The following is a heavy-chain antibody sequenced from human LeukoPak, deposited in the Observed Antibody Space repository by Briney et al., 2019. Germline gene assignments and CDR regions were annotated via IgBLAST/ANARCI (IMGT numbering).Heavy chain of an antibody. D-gene: IGHD2-2*01. CDR1: GFSFSTYW. CDR2: IDTDGSST. J-gene: IGHJ4*02. Sequence: GGSLRLSCAASGFSFSTYWMHWVRQAPGKGLVWVSLIDTDGSSTPYADSVKGRFTISRDNAKNSLYLQMNSLRAEDTAVYYCARGAYCSSTSCYLFDYWGQGTLVTVSS. V-gene: IGHV3-74*01. CDR3: ARGAYCSSTSCYLFDY.